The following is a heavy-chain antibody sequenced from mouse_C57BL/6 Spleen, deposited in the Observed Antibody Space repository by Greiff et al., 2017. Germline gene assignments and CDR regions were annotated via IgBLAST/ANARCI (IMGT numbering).Heavy chain of an antibody. CDR1: GYTFADSY. Sequence: VQLKESGPELVKPGASVKMSCKASGYTFADSYLHWVKQSHGRSLEWIGYIYPNNGGDGYNQKFKGKATLTVDKSSSTAYMELRSLTSEDSAVYYCASGGDYGDFDYWGQGTTLTVSS. CDR2: IYPNNGGD. D-gene: IGHD2-4*01. CDR3: ASGGDYGDFDY. V-gene: IGHV1-34*01. J-gene: IGHJ2*01.